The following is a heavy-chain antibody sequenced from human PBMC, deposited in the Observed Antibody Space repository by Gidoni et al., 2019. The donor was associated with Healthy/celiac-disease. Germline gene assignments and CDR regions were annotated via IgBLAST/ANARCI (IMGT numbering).Heavy chain of an antibody. CDR1: GGTLSSYA. CDR3: ARGTPTVVTVEGFDY. D-gene: IGHD2-15*01. J-gene: IGHJ4*02. V-gene: IGHV1-69*01. CDR2: IIPIFGTA. Sequence: QVQLVQSGAEVTKPGSSVKVSCTASGGTLSSYAISWVRQAPGQGLEWMGGIIPIFGTANYAQKFQGRVTITADESTSTAYMELSSLRSEDTAVYYCARGTPTVVTVEGFDYWGQGTLVTVSS.